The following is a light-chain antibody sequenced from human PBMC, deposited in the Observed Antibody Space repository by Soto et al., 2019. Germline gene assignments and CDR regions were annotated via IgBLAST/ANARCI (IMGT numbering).Light chain of an antibody. J-gene: IGKJ3*01. CDR3: QKYSSVPV. Sequence: DIQMTQSPTSLSASVGARVTITCRASQDIRNFVAWYQQKPGKAPKLLIYAPSTLQSGVPSRFSGSGSGTDFTLTINSLQPEDVATYSCQKYSSVPVFGPGTKVEIK. CDR2: APS. CDR1: QDIRNF. V-gene: IGKV1-27*01.